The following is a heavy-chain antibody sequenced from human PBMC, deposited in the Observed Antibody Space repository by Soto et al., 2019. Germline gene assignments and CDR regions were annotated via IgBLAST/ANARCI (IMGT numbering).Heavy chain of an antibody. CDR2: IYWDDDK. CDR1: GFSLSTSGVG. CDR3: AHWYYYDSSGYYRYYFDY. D-gene: IGHD3-22*01. J-gene: IGHJ4*02. V-gene: IGHV2-5*02. Sequence: QITLKESGPTLVKPTQTLTLTCTFSGFSLSTSGVGVGWIRQPPGKALEWLALIYWDDDKRYSPSLKSRLTPTKDTSKNQVFLTMTNMDPVDTATYYCAHWYYYDSSGYYRYYFDYWGQGTLVTVSS.